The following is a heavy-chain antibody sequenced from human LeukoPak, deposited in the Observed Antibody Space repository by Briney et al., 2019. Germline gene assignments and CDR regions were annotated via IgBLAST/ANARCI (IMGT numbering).Heavy chain of an antibody. CDR3: ARVQDGNNLIHFDP. V-gene: IGHV1-2*06. J-gene: IGHJ5*02. CDR1: GYPFSAYY. D-gene: IGHD2/OR15-2a*01. Sequence: ASVKVSCKASGYPFSAYYIHWVRQAPGQGLEWMGRINLNGGGANYAQKFQDRVTMTRDTSISIANMELSRLKSDDTAVYYCARVQDGNNLIHFDPRGQPTPVSAS. CDR2: INLNGGGA.